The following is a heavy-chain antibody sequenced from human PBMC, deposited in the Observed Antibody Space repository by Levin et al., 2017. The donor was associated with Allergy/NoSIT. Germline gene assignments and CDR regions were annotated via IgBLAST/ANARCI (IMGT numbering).Heavy chain of an antibody. D-gene: IGHD6-6*01. CDR1: GFTVSNNY. CDR3: ARDLEASSPLDCYWYGMDV. CDR2: IYSGGNT. V-gene: IGHV3-53*01. Sequence: GGSLRLSCAASGFTVSNNYMSWVRQAPGKGLEWVAAIYSGGNTYYADSVKGRFSISRDNSKNTLYLQMNSLRVEDTAAYYCARDLEASSPLDCYWYGMDVWGQGTTVTVSS. J-gene: IGHJ6*02.